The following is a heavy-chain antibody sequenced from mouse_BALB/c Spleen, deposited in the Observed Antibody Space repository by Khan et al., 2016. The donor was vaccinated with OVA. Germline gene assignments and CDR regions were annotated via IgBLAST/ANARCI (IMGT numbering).Heavy chain of an antibody. D-gene: IGHD2-4*01. Sequence: QVQLKQSGPGLVQPSQSLSITCTVSGFSLTNYSVHWVRQSPGKGLEWLGVIWSAGSTDYNAAFISRLTIRKDNSRSQAFFKMNSLQPNDTAIYYCARRGYDYGLGALFAYWGQGTLVTVSA. CDR3: ARRGYDYGLGALFAY. CDR1: GFSLTNYS. V-gene: IGHV2-2*02. J-gene: IGHJ3*01. CDR2: IWSAGST.